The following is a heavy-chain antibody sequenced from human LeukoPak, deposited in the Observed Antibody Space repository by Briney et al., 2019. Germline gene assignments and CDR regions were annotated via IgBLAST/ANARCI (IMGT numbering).Heavy chain of an antibody. J-gene: IGHJ4*02. CDR3: AKNTGQTSEYIYGYHY. CDR2: ISGNGGST. Sequence: PGGSLRLSCAASGFTFSNYAVDWLRQAPGKGLEWVSTISGNGGSTYYPDSVKGRFPISRDNSKNSLYLQMNSLRAEDTALYYCAKNTGQTSEYIYGYHYWGQGTLVTVSS. CDR1: GFTFSNYA. V-gene: IGHV3-23*01. D-gene: IGHD5-18*01.